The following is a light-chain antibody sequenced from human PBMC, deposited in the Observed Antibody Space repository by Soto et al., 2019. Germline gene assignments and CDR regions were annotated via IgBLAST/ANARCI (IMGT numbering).Light chain of an antibody. CDR2: DVS. Sequence: QSVLTQPASVSGSPGQSITISCTGTSSDVGGYNYVSWYQQHPGKAPKLMIYDVSNRPSGVSNRFSGSKSGNTASLTISGLQAEDEVDYYCSSYTSSSTYVFGPGTKVTAL. V-gene: IGLV2-14*01. CDR1: SSDVGGYNY. CDR3: SSYTSSSTYV. J-gene: IGLJ1*01.